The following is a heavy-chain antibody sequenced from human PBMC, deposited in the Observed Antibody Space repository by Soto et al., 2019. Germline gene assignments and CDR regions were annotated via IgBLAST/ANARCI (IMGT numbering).Heavy chain of an antibody. CDR1: GYTYTSYG. J-gene: IGHJ4*02. D-gene: IGHD4-17*01. CDR2: LNTYNGNT. Sequence: ASVKVSCKASGYTYTSYGISWARQAPGQGLEWMGWLNTYNGNTNDAQKFQGRVTMTTETSTSTAYIELKSLRSDDTAVYFCARSRALTVTNDFWAQGTLVTVSS. V-gene: IGHV1-18*01. CDR3: ARSRALTVTNDF.